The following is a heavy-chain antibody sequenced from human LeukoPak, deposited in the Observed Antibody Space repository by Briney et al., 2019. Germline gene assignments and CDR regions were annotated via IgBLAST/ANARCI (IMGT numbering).Heavy chain of an antibody. D-gene: IGHD2/OR15-2a*01. CDR3: ARDFSYYYMDV. CDR2: ISYDGSSK. J-gene: IGHJ6*03. V-gene: IGHV3-30-3*01. CDR1: GFTFSSYA. Sequence: GRSLRLSCAASGFTFSSYAMHWVRQAPGKGLEWVAVISYDGSSKYYADSVKGRFTISRDNSKNTLYLQMNSLRAEDTAVYYCARDFSYYYMDVWGKGTTVTVSS.